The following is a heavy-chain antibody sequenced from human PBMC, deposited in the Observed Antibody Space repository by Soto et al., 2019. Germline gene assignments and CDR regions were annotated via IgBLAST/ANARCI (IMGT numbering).Heavy chain of an antibody. CDR3: VHQDSTHNTYYLDH. J-gene: IGHJ2*01. V-gene: IGHV2-5*02. D-gene: IGHD2-2*02. Sequence: QITVKESGPKLVKPSQTLTLTCAFSGFSLSTSGVGVGWVRQPPGKAPEWLALIYWDADKRYRPSLKNRPSITKDTAKGLVVFSMTNMRPVDTPTYFCVHQDSTHNTYYLDHWGRGTLVTVS. CDR2: IYWDADK. CDR1: GFSLSTSGVG.